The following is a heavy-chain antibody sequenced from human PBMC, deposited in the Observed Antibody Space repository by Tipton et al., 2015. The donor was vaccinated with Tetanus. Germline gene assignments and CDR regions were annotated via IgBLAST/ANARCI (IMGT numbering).Heavy chain of an antibody. D-gene: IGHD3-16*01. CDR2: IKSKLDGGAI. CDR1: GFTFSEFTFADAW. CDR3: STSGPGVSGGDY. Sequence: SLRLSCAASGFTFSEFTFADAWMSWVRRAPGKGLEWIGRIKSKLDGGAIDYAAPMEGRFIIPRDDSQNAVFLQMNSLKPEDTAVYYCSTSGPGVSGGDYWGQGTLVTVSS. J-gene: IGHJ4*02. V-gene: IGHV3-15*01.